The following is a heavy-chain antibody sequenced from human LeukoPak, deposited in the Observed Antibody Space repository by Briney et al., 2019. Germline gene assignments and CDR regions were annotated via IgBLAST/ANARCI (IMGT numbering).Heavy chain of an antibody. V-gene: IGHV4-59*11. CDR1: GGSISPHY. CDR2: IYYSGST. CDR3: ARGSWYYYDSSVEFFDY. J-gene: IGHJ4*02. Sequence: KTSETMSLXCTVSGGSISPHYWSWIRQPPGKGLEWIGYIYYSGSTNYNPSLKSRVTISVDTSKNQFSLKLSSVTAADTAVYYCARGSWYYYDSSVEFFDYWGQGTLVTVSS. D-gene: IGHD3-22*01.